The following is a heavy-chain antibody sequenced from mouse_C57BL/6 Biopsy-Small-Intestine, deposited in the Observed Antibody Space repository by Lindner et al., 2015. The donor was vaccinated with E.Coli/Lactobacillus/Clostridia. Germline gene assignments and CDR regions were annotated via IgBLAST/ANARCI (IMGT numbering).Heavy chain of an antibody. Sequence: EVQLQESGGGLVKPGGSRKLSCAASGFTFSDYGMHWVRQAPEKGLEWVAYISSGSSTIYYADTVKGRFTISRDNAKNTLFLQMTSLRSEDTAIYYCARPHYYAMDYWGQGTSVTVSS. J-gene: IGHJ4*01. CDR3: ARPHYYAMDY. V-gene: IGHV5-17*01. CDR1: GFTFSDYG. CDR2: ISSGSSTI.